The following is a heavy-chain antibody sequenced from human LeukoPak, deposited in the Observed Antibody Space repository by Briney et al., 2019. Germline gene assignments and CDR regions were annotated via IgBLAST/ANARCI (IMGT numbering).Heavy chain of an antibody. D-gene: IGHD4-17*01. Sequence: SVKVSCKASGGTFSSYAISWVRQAPGQGLEWMGRIIPIFGTANYAQKFQGRVTITMDESTSTAYMELSSLRSEDTAVYYCARDTDGDYDGIDFAFDIWGQGTMVTVSS. CDR1: GGTFSSYA. V-gene: IGHV1-69*05. CDR2: IIPIFGTA. CDR3: ARDTDGDYDGIDFAFDI. J-gene: IGHJ3*02.